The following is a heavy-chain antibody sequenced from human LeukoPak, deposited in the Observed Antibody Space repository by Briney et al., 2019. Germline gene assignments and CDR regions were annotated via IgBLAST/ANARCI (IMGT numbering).Heavy chain of an antibody. CDR3: ARDGARYDNLTGYGFDY. J-gene: IGHJ4*02. CDR1: GYTFTGYY. D-gene: IGHD3-9*01. V-gene: IGHV1-2*02. CDR2: INPNSGGT. Sequence: ASVKVSCKASGYTFTGYYMHWVRQAPGQGLEWMGWINPNSGGTNYAQKFQGRVTMTRDTSISTAYMELSRLRSDDTAVYYCARDGARYDNLTGYGFDYWGQGTLVTVSS.